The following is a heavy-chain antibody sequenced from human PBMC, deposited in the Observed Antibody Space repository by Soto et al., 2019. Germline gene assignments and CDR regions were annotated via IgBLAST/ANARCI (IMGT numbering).Heavy chain of an antibody. CDR3: AKDKWPRDSSSSPFDY. V-gene: IGHV3-23*01. CDR2: ISGSGGST. Sequence: PGGSLRLSCATSGFTFSNYAMSWVRQAPGKGLEWVSAISGSGGSTYSADSVKGRFTISRDNSKNTLYLQMNSLRAEDTAVYYCAKDKWPRDSSSSPFDYWGQGTLVTVSS. D-gene: IGHD6-6*01. J-gene: IGHJ4*02. CDR1: GFTFSNYA.